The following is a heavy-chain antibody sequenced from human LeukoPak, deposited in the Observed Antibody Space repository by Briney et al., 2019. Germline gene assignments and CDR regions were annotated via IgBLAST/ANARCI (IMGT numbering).Heavy chain of an antibody. J-gene: IGHJ5*02. D-gene: IGHD2-15*01. V-gene: IGHV4-39*07. CDR2: INHSGST. CDR1: GGSISSGDYY. CDR3: ARGHSFDP. Sequence: SETLSLTCTVSGGSISSGDYYWSWIRQPPGKGLEWIGEINHSGSTNYNPSLKSRVTISVDTSKNQFSLKLSSVTAADTAVYYCARGHSFDPWGQGTLVTVSS.